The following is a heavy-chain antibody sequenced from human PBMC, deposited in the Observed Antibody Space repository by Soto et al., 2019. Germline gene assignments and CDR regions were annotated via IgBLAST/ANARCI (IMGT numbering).Heavy chain of an antibody. D-gene: IGHD3-16*01. CDR3: ARRIYGDWYFDL. CDR2: VHHSGST. CDR1: GDSTSNSNW. Sequence: QVQLQESGPGLVKPSGTLSLTCAVSGDSTSNSNWWSWVRQPPGKGLAWIGEVHHSGSTNYNPSLKSRVTISIDMSKNQFSLKLSSVTAADTAVFYCARRIYGDWYFDLWGRGTLVTVTS. J-gene: IGHJ2*01. V-gene: IGHV4-4*02.